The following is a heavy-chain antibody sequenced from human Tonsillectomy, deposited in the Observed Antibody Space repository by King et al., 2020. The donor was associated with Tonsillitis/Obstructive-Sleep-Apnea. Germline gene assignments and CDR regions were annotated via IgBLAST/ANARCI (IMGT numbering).Heavy chain of an antibody. CDR3: ARDLNGDSGDYYYCMYV. V-gene: IGHV3-21*06. CDR1: GFTFSSYS. CDR2: ISSRSGYI. Sequence: VQLGESGGGLVKPGGSLRLSCAASGFTFSSYSMNWVRQAPGKGLEWVSSISSRSGYIYYADSVKGRFTISRDNAKNSLYLQMNSLRAEDTAVYYCARDLNGDSGDYYYCMYVWGQATTVTVSS. J-gene: IGHJ6*02. D-gene: IGHD1-1*01.